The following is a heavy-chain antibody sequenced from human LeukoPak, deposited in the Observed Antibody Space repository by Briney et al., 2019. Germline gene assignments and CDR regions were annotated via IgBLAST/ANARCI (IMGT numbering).Heavy chain of an antibody. Sequence: GASLKVSCKASGYTFTSYDINWVRQATGQGLEWMGWMNPNSGNTAYAQKFQGRVTMTTNTSISTAYMVLSNLKSEDTAVYCCAREPIVGASRNWFDPWGQGTLVTVSS. J-gene: IGHJ5*02. V-gene: IGHV1-8*01. CDR2: MNPNSGNT. CDR1: GYTFTSYD. CDR3: AREPIVGASRNWFDP. D-gene: IGHD1-26*01.